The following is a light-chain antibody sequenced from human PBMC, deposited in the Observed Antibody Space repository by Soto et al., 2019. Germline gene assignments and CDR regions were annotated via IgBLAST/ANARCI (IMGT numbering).Light chain of an antibody. CDR3: AAWDDSLSGPVV. CDR2: RNN. CDR1: SSNIGSNY. Sequence: QSVLTQPPSASGTPGQRVTISCSGSSSNIGSNYVYWYQQLPGTAPKLLIYRNNQRPSGVPDRFSGSKSGTSASLAISGLWSDDEADYYCAAWDDSLSGPVVFGGGTQLTVL. J-gene: IGLJ2*01. V-gene: IGLV1-47*03.